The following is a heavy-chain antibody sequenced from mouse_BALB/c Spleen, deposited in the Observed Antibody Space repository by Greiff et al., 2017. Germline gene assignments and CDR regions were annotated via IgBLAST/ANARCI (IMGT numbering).Heavy chain of an antibody. J-gene: IGHJ2*01. CDR3: AKSPYYRYDGYYFDY. CDR2: INPNNGGT. Sequence: VQLQQSGPELVKPGASVKIPCKASGYTFTDYNMDWVKQSHGKSLEWIGDINPNNGGTIYNQKFKGKATLTVDKSSSTAYMELRSLTSEDTAVYYCAKSPYYRYDGYYFDYWGQGTTLTVSS. CDR1: GYTFTDYN. D-gene: IGHD2-14*01. V-gene: IGHV1-18*01.